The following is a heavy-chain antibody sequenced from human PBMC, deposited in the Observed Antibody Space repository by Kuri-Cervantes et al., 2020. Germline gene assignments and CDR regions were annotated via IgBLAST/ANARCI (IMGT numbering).Heavy chain of an antibody. J-gene: IGHJ4*02. CDR3: ATDSRRFGY. V-gene: IGHV3-48*03. Sequence: GGSLRLSCAASGFTFSTYEMNWVRQAPGKGLEWISYISSSGNTIYYADSVKGRFTISRDNSKNTLYLQMNSLRAEDTAVYYCATDSRRFGYWGQGTLVTVSS. CDR2: ISSSGNTI. CDR1: GFTFSTYE.